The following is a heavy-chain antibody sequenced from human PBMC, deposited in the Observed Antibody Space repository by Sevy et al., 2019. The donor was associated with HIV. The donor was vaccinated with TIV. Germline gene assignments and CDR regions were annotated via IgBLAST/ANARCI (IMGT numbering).Heavy chain of an antibody. CDR3: ARDPLISLGADLFDY. CDR1: GFTFSSYG. Sequence: GGSLRLSCAASGFTFSSYGMHWVRQAPGKGLEWLAFIQFDGNKKYSADSIKGRFTISRDNSKNTLYLQMNSLRAEDTAVYYCARDPLISLGADLFDYWGQGTLVTVSS. D-gene: IGHD7-27*01. CDR2: IQFDGNKK. V-gene: IGHV3-30*02. J-gene: IGHJ4*02.